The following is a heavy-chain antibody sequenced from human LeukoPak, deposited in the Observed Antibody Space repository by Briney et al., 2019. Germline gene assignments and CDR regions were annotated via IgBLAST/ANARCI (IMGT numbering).Heavy chain of an antibody. Sequence: PSETLSLTCTVSGGSISSYYWSWIRQPAGKGLEWIGRIYTSGSTNYNPSLKSRVTMSEDTSKNQFSLKLSSVTAADTAVYYCAIYGGNSGRDAFDIWGQGTMVTVSS. CDR3: AIYGGNSGRDAFDI. J-gene: IGHJ3*02. CDR1: GGSISSYY. V-gene: IGHV4-4*07. CDR2: IYTSGST. D-gene: IGHD4-23*01.